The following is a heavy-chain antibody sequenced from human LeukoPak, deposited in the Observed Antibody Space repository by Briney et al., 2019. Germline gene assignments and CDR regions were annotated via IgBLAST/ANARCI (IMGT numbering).Heavy chain of an antibody. J-gene: IGHJ4*02. CDR1: GGSISSGGYY. Sequence: SETLSLTCTVSGGSISSGGYYWSWIRQHPGKGLEWIGYIYYSGSTYYNPSLKSRVTISVDTSKNQFSLKLSSVTAVDTAVYYCARKIDSSGYFSWGQGILVTVSP. D-gene: IGHD3-22*01. CDR3: ARKIDSSGYFS. CDR2: IYYSGST. V-gene: IGHV4-31*03.